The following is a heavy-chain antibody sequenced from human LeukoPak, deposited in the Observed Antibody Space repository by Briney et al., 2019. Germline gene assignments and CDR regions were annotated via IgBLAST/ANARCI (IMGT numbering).Heavy chain of an antibody. V-gene: IGHV3-23*01. Sequence: GGSLRLSCAASGFSLSNYAMTWVRQALGKGLEWVSGISGSGGSTYYADSVKGRFTISRDNSKNTLYLQMNSLRAEDTAVYYCARGYSSGWWGYYFDYWGQGTLVTVSS. CDR1: GFSLSNYA. CDR3: ARGYSSGWWGYYFDY. J-gene: IGHJ4*02. CDR2: ISGSGGST. D-gene: IGHD6-19*01.